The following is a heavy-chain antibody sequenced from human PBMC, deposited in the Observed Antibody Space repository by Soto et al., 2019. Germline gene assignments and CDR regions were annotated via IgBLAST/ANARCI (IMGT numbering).Heavy chain of an antibody. J-gene: IGHJ6*02. V-gene: IGHV1-8*01. Sequence: QVQLVQSGAEVKKPGASVKVSCKASGYTFTSYDINWVRQATGQGLEWMGWMNPNSGNTGYAQKFQGRVTMTRTTSISTAYMELRSMRSADTAVYYCARAYCTNGVCYNYYYGMDVWGQGTTVTVSS. CDR3: ARAYCTNGVCYNYYYGMDV. CDR2: MNPNSGNT. D-gene: IGHD2-8*01. CDR1: GYTFTSYD.